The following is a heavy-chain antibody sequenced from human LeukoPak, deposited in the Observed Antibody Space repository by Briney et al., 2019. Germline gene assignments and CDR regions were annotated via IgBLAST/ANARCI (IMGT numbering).Heavy chain of an antibody. CDR1: GGSISSYY. CDR2: IFYSVTP. J-gene: IGHJ4*02. Sequence: SETLSLTCTVSGGSISSYYWSWIRQSPGKGLEWIGYIFYSVTPNYNPSLKSRVTISIDTSKNQFSLKLSSVTPADTVIYYCARAPPEESWLVYFDSWGQGTLVTVSS. V-gene: IGHV4-59*01. CDR3: ARAPPEESWLVYFDS. D-gene: IGHD6-19*01.